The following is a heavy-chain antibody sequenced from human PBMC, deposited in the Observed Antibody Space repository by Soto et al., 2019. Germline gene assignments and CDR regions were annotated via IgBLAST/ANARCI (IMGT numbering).Heavy chain of an antibody. Sequence: QVQLVQSGAEVKKPGSSVKVSCKASGGTFSNFAISWVRQAPGQGLEWMGGFIPIFGTLNYAQRFQVRLTISADESTRTAYMELSRLRSEDTAVYYCARVEQLVLHWGQGNLVTVSS. CDR1: GGTFSNFA. J-gene: IGHJ1*01. CDR2: FIPIFGTL. D-gene: IGHD6-13*01. CDR3: ARVEQLVLH. V-gene: IGHV1-69*01.